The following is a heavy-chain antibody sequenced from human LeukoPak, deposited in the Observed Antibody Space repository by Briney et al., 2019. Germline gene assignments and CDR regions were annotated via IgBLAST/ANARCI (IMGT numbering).Heavy chain of an antibody. J-gene: IGHJ4*02. V-gene: IGHV1-2*02. CDR2: INPNSGGT. Sequence: AASVKVSCKASGYTFTGYYMHWVRQAPGQGLEWMGWINPNSGGTNYAQKFQGRVTMTRDTSISTAYMELSRLRSDDTAVYYCAKDPGGIAAAEFDYWGQGTLVTVSS. CDR3: AKDPGGIAAAEFDY. D-gene: IGHD6-25*01. CDR1: GYTFTGYY.